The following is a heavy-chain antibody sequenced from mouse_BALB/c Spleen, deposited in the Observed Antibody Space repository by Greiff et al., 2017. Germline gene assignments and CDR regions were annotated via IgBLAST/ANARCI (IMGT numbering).Heavy chain of an antibody. CDR1: GFTFSSYT. CDR2: ISSGGGST. D-gene: IGHD1-1*02. CDR3: ARRRLSDY. Sequence: EVQGVESGGGLVKPGGSLKLSCAASGFTFSSYTMSWVRQTPEKRLEWVATISSGGGSTYYPDTVKGRFTISRDNAKNTLYLQMSSLKSEDTAMYYCARRRLSDYWGQGTTLTVSS. V-gene: IGHV5-12-1*01. J-gene: IGHJ2*01.